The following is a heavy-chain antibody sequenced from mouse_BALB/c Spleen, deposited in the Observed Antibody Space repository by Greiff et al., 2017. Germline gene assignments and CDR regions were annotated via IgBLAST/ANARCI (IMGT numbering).Heavy chain of an antibody. Sequence: EVKLVESGPGLVKPSQSLSLTCTVTGYSITSDYAWNWIRQFPGNKLEWMGYISYSGSTSYNPSLKSRISITRDTSKNQFFLQLNSVTTEDTATYYCARYGNGYAMDYWGQGTSVTVSS. D-gene: IGHD2-1*01. J-gene: IGHJ4*01. CDR1: GYSITSDYA. CDR3: ARYGNGYAMDY. V-gene: IGHV3-2*02. CDR2: ISYSGST.